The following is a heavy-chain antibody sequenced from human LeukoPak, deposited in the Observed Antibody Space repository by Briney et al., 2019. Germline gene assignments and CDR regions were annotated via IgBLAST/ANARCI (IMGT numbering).Heavy chain of an antibody. D-gene: IGHD6-19*01. CDR1: GFSFSSYA. V-gene: IGHV3-23*01. J-gene: IGHJ6*03. CDR2: ISGSGGST. Sequence: PGGSLRLSCATSGFSFSSYAMSWVRQAPGKGLEWVSAISGSGGSTYYADSVKGRFTISRDNSKNTLYLQMNSLRAEDTAVYYCAKDGSFIAVAGPPYYYYYMDVWGKGTTVTISS. CDR3: AKDGSFIAVAGPPYYYYYMDV.